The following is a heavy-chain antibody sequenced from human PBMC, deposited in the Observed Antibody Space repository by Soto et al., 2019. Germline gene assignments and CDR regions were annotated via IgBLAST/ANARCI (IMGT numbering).Heavy chain of an antibody. J-gene: IGHJ4*01. V-gene: IGHV1-18*01. CDR3: TREAGESIPSYRGARYKYSGVDD. D-gene: IGHD1-26*01. CDR2: SNAFNGNT. CDR1: GYTFTIYG. Sequence: QVQLVQSGAEVRKPGASVKVSCKASGYTFTIYGISWVRQAPGQGLEWMGRSNAFNGNTDYIQKYKGRVTMTTDTSTVKACMELRRLKSDDTAVYYCTREAGESIPSYRGARYKYSGVDDWGQGTMVTVSS.